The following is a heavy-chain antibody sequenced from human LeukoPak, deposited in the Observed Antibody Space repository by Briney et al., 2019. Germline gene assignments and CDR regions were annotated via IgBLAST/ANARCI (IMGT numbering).Heavy chain of an antibody. Sequence: GGSLRPSCAASGFTFSDAWMNWVRQAPGKGLEWVGRIKSKTDGGTTDYAAPVKGRFTISRDDSKNTLYLQMNSLKTEDTAVYYCSTTYYYDSSEGYWGQGTLVTVSS. V-gene: IGHV3-15*07. CDR3: STTYYYDSSEGY. D-gene: IGHD3-22*01. CDR1: GFTFSDAW. J-gene: IGHJ4*02. CDR2: IKSKTDGGTT.